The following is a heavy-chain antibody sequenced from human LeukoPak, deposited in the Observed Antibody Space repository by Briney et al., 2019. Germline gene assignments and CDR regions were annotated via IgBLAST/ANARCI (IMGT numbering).Heavy chain of an antibody. CDR1: GFTFDDYA. V-gene: IGHV3-9*01. D-gene: IGHD1-26*01. J-gene: IGHJ6*03. Sequence: GGSLRLSCAASGFTFDDYAMHWVRQAPGKGLEWVSGISWNSGSIGYADSVKGRFTISRDNAKNSLYLQMNSLRAEDTALYYCARGGQSGSYYYYYYYMDVWGKGTTVTISS. CDR3: ARGGQSGSYYYYYYYMDV. CDR2: ISWNSGSI.